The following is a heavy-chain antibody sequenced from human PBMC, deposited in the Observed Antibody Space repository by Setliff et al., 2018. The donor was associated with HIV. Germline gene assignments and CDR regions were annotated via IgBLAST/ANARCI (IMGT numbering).Heavy chain of an antibody. J-gene: IGHJ4*02. CDR3: ARQGFCSITSCYYFDS. CDR2: VHPSVGST. Sequence: ASVKVSCKASGYSFSNYFIHWVRQAPGQGLEWMGMVHPSVGSTSYAQRFQGRVTMTRDTSTGTVYMELISLRSEDSAVYYCARQGFCSITSCYYFDSWGQGTLVTVSS. V-gene: IGHV1-46*01. CDR1: GYSFSNYF. D-gene: IGHD2-2*01.